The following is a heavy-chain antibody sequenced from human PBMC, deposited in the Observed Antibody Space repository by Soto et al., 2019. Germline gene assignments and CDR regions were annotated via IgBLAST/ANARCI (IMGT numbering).Heavy chain of an antibody. CDR2: ISYDGSNK. CDR1: GFTFSSYA. D-gene: IGHD6-13*01. CDR3: QPGYSSSWVGIDY. Sequence: GGSLRLSCAASGFTFSSYAMHWVRQAPGKGLEWVAVISYDGSNKYYADSVKGRFTISRDNSKNTLYLQMNSLRAEDTAVYYCQPGYSSSWVGIDYWGQGTLVTVSS. J-gene: IGHJ4*02. V-gene: IGHV3-30-3*01.